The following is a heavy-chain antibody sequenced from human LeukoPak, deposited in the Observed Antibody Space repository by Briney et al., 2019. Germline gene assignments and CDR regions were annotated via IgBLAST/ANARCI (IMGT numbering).Heavy chain of an antibody. D-gene: IGHD3-3*01. Sequence: GASVKVSCKASGYTFTHFYVHWVRQAPGQGLEWVGSINPNSGGTNYAQKFQGRVTMTRDTSISTAYMELSRLRSDDTAVYYCARGYYDFWSGPFYYYYYMDVWGKGTTVTVSS. J-gene: IGHJ6*03. CDR1: GYTFTHFY. V-gene: IGHV1-2*02. CDR3: ARGYYDFWSGPFYYYYYMDV. CDR2: INPNSGGT.